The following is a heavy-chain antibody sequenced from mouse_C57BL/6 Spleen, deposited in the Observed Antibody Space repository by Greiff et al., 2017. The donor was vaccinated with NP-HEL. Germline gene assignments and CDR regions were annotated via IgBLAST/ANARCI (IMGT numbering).Heavy chain of an antibody. J-gene: IGHJ3*01. V-gene: IGHV1-52*01. CDR2: IDPSDSET. D-gene: IGHD2-4*01. CDR3: ARRDYDYGGFAY. CDR1: GYTFTSYW. Sequence: QVQLQQSGAELVRPGSSVKLSCKASGYTFTSYWMHWVKQRPIQGLEWIGNIDPSDSETHYNQKFKDKATLTVDKSSSTAYMQLSSLTSEDSAVYYCARRDYDYGGFAYWGQGTLVTVSA.